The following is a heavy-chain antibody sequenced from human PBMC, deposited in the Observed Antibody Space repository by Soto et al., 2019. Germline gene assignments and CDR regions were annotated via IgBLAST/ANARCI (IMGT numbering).Heavy chain of an antibody. D-gene: IGHD5-12*01. Sequence: GGSLRLSCAASGFTFSDHYMDWVRQAPGKGLEWVGRARNKVSGYTTAHAASVEGRFAISRDDSKNSLYLQMSSLKVDDTAVYFCARVMGTSFDLCGQGTMVTVYS. CDR3: ARVMGTSFDL. CDR2: ARNKVSGYTT. CDR1: GFTFSDHY. J-gene: IGHJ4*02. V-gene: IGHV3-72*01.